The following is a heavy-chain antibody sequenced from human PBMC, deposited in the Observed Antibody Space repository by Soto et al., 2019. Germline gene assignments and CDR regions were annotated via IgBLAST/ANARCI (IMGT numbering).Heavy chain of an antibody. V-gene: IGHV3-66*01. Sequence: GGSLRLSCAASGFTVSSNYMSWVRQAPGKGLEWVSVIYSGGSTYYADSVKGRFTITRDNSKNTLYLQMNSLRDEDTAVYCCARDQGIAAAGTRYYFDYWGQGTLVTVSS. CDR2: IYSGGST. D-gene: IGHD6-13*01. CDR1: GFTVSSNY. CDR3: ARDQGIAAAGTRYYFDY. J-gene: IGHJ4*02.